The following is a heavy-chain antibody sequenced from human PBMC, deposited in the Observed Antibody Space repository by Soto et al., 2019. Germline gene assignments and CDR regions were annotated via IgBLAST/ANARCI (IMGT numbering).Heavy chain of an antibody. CDR2: IYHSGSP. V-gene: IGHV4-4*02. D-gene: IGHD3-16*01. Sequence: QVQLQESGPGLVKPSGTLSLTCAASSGSIFTTNWWSWVRQSPGRGLQWIGDIYHSGSPKYNPSLKSPVSISIDNSKARFFLNLPSVTAADTAVYYCARKPDVATAKVGGGYVFDVWGQGTMVTVSS. CDR3: ARKPDVATAKVGGGYVFDV. J-gene: IGHJ3*01. CDR1: SGSIFTTNW.